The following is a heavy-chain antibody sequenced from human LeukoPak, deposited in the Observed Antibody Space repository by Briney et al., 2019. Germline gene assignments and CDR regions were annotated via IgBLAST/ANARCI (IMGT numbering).Heavy chain of an antibody. CDR1: GYTFTGYY. D-gene: IGHD2-15*01. V-gene: IGHV1-2*02. Sequence: ASVKVSCKASGYTFTGYYMHWVRQAPGQGLEWMGWINPNSGDTNSPQKFQGRVTLTRDTSISTVYMELSSLRSDDAALYYCAGEYCRGGRCNQAFEYWGQGTLVTLSS. J-gene: IGHJ4*02. CDR2: INPNSGDT. CDR3: AGEYCRGGRCNQAFEY.